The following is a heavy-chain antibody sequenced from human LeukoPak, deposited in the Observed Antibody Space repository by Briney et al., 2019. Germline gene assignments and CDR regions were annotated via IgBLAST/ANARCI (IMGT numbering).Heavy chain of an antibody. V-gene: IGHV4-34*01. Sequence: SETLSRTCAVYVGSCSGYYWSWIRQPPGKGLEWIGEINHSGSTNYNPSLRSRSTISVDTSKNQFSLKLSSVTAADTAVYYCASRGLRDILAAASPPTDYWGQGTLVTVSS. CDR3: ASRGLRDILAAASPPTDY. CDR1: VGSCSGYY. J-gene: IGHJ4*02. D-gene: IGHD6-13*01. CDR2: INHSGST.